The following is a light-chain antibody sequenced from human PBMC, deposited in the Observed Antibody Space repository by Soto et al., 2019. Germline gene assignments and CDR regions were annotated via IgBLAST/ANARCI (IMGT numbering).Light chain of an antibody. J-gene: IGLJ1*01. Sequence: QSVLTQPPSASGTPGQGVTISCSGSGSNIGTNTVNWYQQLPGTAPKLLIHSNNQRPSGVPDRFSGSKSGTSASLAISGLQSEDEADYYCATWDDSLNAYVFGGGTKVTVL. V-gene: IGLV1-44*01. CDR3: ATWDDSLNAYV. CDR2: SNN. CDR1: GSNIGTNT.